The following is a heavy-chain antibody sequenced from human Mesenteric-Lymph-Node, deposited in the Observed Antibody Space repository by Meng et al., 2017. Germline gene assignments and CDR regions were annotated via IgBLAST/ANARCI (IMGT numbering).Heavy chain of an antibody. V-gene: IGHV3-66*02. CDR1: GFTVSSNY. CDR2: IYSGGST. D-gene: IGHD6-19*01. CDR3: ARVSSGLDY. Sequence: GESLKISCAASGFTVSSNYMSWVRQAPGKGLEWVSVIYSGGSTYYADSVKGRFTISRDNSKNTLYLQMNSLRAEDTAVYYCARVSSGLDYWGQGTLVTGAS. J-gene: IGHJ4*02.